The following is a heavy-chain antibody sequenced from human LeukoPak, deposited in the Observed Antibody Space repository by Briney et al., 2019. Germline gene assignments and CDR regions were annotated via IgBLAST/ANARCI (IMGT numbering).Heavy chain of an antibody. V-gene: IGHV3-23*01. CDR1: GFTFSSYA. CDR2: ISGSGGST. Sequence: QSGGSLRLSCAASGFTFSSYAMSWVRQAPGKGLEWVSAISGSGGSTYYADSVKGRFTISRDNSKNTLYLQMNSLRAEDTAVYYCAKDRGCSSTSCNYYMDVWGKGTTVTISS. J-gene: IGHJ6*03. D-gene: IGHD2-2*01. CDR3: AKDRGCSSTSCNYYMDV.